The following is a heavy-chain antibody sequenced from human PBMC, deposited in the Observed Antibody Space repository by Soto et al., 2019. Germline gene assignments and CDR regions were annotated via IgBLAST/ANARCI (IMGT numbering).Heavy chain of an antibody. D-gene: IGHD5-18*01. V-gene: IGHV1-69*13. Sequence: GASVKVSCKASGGTFSSYAISWVRQAPGQGLELMGGIIPIFGTANYAQKFQGRVTTTADESTSTAYMELSSLRSEDTAVYYCARNFWESSYGPLDDAFDIWGQGTMVTV. J-gene: IGHJ3*02. CDR1: GGTFSSYA. CDR3: ARNFWESSYGPLDDAFDI. CDR2: IIPIFGTA.